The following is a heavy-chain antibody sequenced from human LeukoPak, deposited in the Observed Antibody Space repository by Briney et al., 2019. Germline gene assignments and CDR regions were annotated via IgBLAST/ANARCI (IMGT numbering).Heavy chain of an antibody. CDR2: INHSGST. CDR1: GGSFSGYY. CDR3: AREVLNSSGWYPDY. V-gene: IGHV4-34*01. Sequence: SETLSLTCAVYGGSFSGYYWSWIRQPPGKGLEWIGEINHSGSTNYNPSLKSRVTISVDTSKNQFSLKLSSVTAADTAVYYCAREVLNSSGWYPDYWGQGTLVTVSS. J-gene: IGHJ4*02. D-gene: IGHD6-19*01.